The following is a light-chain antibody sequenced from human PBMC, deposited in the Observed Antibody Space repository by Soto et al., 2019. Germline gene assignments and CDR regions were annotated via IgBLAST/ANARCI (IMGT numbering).Light chain of an antibody. CDR1: QSISSW. CDR2: DAS. J-gene: IGKJ4*01. CDR3: QQYNNWPLT. V-gene: IGKV1-5*01. Sequence: IQMTQSPSTLSASLGDRVTITCRASQSISSWLACYQQKPGKAPKLLIYDASSLESGVPSRFSGSGSGTEFTLTISSLQSEDFAVYYCQQYNNWPLTFGGGTKVDIK.